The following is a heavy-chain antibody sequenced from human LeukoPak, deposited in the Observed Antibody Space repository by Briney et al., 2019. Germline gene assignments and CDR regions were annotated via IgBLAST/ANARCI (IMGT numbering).Heavy chain of an antibody. Sequence: GGSLRLSCAASGFTFSSYSMNWVRQAPGKGLEWVSYISSSSNTIYYADSVKGRFTISRDNAKNSLYLQMNSLRAEDTAVYYCARRLYSSSPTQVDYWGQGTLVTVSS. V-gene: IGHV3-48*04. CDR3: ARRLYSSSPTQVDY. CDR2: ISSSSNTI. D-gene: IGHD6-6*01. CDR1: GFTFSSYS. J-gene: IGHJ4*02.